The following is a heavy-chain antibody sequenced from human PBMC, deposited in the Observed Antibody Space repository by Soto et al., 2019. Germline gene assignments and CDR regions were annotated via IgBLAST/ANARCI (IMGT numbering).Heavy chain of an antibody. J-gene: IGHJ4*02. CDR2: ISAYNGNT. CDR3: ARDRYYDFWSGYAAY. V-gene: IGHV1-18*01. Sequence: GASVKVSCKASGYTFTSYGISWVRQAPGQGLEWMGWISAYNGNTNYAQKLQGRVTMTTDTSTSTAYMELRSLRSDDTAVYYCARDRYYDFWSGYAAYWGQGTLVTVSS. CDR1: GYTFTSYG. D-gene: IGHD3-3*01.